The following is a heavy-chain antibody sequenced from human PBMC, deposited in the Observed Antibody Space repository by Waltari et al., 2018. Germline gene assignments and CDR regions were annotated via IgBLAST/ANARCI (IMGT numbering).Heavy chain of an antibody. CDR3: ARTIGTYSIFGVVRPPYYFDY. CDR2: IKQDGIEK. Sequence: EVQLVESGGGLVQPGGSLRLSCAASGFTFSSYWMSWVRQAPGKGLGWVANIKQDGIEKYYVDSGKGRFTISRDNAKNSLYLQMNSLRAEDTAVYYCARTIGTYSIFGVVRPPYYFDYWGQGTLVTVSS. J-gene: IGHJ4*02. D-gene: IGHD3-3*01. CDR1: GFTFSSYW. V-gene: IGHV3-7*01.